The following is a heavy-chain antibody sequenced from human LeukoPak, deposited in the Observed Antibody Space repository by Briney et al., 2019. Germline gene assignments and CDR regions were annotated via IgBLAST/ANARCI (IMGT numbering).Heavy chain of an antibody. Sequence: ASVKVSCKASGYTFTSYDINWVRQATGQGLEWMGWMNPNSGNTGYAQKFQGRVTMTRNTPISTAYMELSSLRSEDTAVYYCARDPTPCSGGSCYYNWFDPWGQGTLVTVSS. CDR2: MNPNSGNT. V-gene: IGHV1-8*01. CDR3: ARDPTPCSGGSCYYNWFDP. J-gene: IGHJ5*02. D-gene: IGHD2-15*01. CDR1: GYTFTSYD.